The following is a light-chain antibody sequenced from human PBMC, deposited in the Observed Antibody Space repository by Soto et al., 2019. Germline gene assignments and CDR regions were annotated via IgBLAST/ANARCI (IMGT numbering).Light chain of an antibody. CDR3: QQYNKWPLT. CDR2: RAS. V-gene: IGKV3-15*01. Sequence: EIVLTQSPATLSVSTGERATLSYRASPGIRHNLAWFQKTPGQAPRLLIYRASTRATNIPARFSGSASGTEFTLTVSSLQSGDFAVYYCQQYNKWPLTFGGGTRLEI. J-gene: IGKJ5*01. CDR1: PGIRHN.